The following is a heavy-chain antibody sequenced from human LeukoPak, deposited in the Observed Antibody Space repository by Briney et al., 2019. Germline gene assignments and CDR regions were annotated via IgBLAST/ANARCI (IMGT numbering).Heavy chain of an antibody. CDR3: ARDFGRITMIVWESTTDRYFDL. V-gene: IGHV4-59*12. Sequence: NSSETLSLTCTVSGGSISSYYWSWIRQPPGKGLEWIGYIYYSGSTNYNPSLKSRVTMSVDTSKNQFSLKLSSVIAADTAVYYCARDFGRITMIVWESTTDRYFDLWGRGTLVTVSS. J-gene: IGHJ2*01. CDR2: IYYSGST. CDR1: GGSISSYY. D-gene: IGHD3-22*01.